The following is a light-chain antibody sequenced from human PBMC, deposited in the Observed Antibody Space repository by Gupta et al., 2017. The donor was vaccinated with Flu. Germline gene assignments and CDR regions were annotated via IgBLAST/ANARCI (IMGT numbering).Light chain of an antibody. Sequence: SCELTQPPSVSVSPGQTASITCSGDKLGDKYVYWYQQKPGQSPVLVIYQDTKRPSEIPERFSGSNSGNTATLTISGTQAMDDAAYYCQAWDSTYVVFGGGTKLTVL. CDR1: KLGDKY. CDR3: QAWDSTYVV. CDR2: QDT. V-gene: IGLV3-1*01. J-gene: IGLJ2*01.